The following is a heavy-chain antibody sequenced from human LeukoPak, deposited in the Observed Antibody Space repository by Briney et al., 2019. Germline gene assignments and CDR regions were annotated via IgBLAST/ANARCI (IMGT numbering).Heavy chain of an antibody. CDR3: ARDPSGHGVGNPGLIGWFDP. CDR1: GGSISSSSYY. Sequence: PSETLSLTCTVSGGSISSSSYYWGWIRQPPGKGLEWIGYIYYSGSTSYNPSLKSRVTISLDTSKNQFSLKLSSVTAADTAVYYCARDPSGHGVGNPGLIGWFDPWGQGTLVTVSS. D-gene: IGHD3-3*01. J-gene: IGHJ5*02. CDR2: IYYSGST. V-gene: IGHV4-31*03.